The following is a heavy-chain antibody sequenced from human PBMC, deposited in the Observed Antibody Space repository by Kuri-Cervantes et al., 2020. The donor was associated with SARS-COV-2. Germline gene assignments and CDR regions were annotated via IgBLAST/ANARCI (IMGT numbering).Heavy chain of an antibody. V-gene: IGHV4-38-2*02. CDR3: ATTYCGGDCSFDY. D-gene: IGHD2-21*01. Sequence: GSLRLSCTVSGYSISSGYYWGWIRQPPGKGLEWIGTIYHSGDTFYNPSLKSRATISVDTSRNQFSLRLTSVTAADTATYYCATTYCGGDCSFDYWGQGTLVTVSS. CDR2: IYHSGDT. CDR1: GYSISSGYY. J-gene: IGHJ4*02.